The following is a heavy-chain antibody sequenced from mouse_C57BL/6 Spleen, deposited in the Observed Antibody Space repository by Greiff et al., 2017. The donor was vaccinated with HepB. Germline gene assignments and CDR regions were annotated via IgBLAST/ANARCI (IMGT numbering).Heavy chain of an antibody. D-gene: IGHD2-3*01. J-gene: IGHJ1*03. V-gene: IGHV1-52*01. Sequence: LQESGAELVRPGSSVKLSCKASGYTFTSYWMHWVKQRPIQGLEWIGNIDPSDSETHYNQKFKDKATLTVDKSSSTAYMQLSSLTSEDSAVYYCARSEYDGSFDVWGTGTTVTVSS. CDR3: ARSEYDGSFDV. CDR1: GYTFTSYW. CDR2: IDPSDSET.